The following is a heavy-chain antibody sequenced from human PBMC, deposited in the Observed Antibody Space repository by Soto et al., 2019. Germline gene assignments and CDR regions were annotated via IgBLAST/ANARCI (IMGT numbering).Heavy chain of an antibody. CDR1: GFTFSGYA. V-gene: IGHV3-23*01. CDR3: AKVGGPWSYYYDSSGYYPYYFDY. D-gene: IGHD3-22*01. CDR2: ISGSGGST. Sequence: GGSLRLSCAASGFTFSGYAMSWVRQAPGKGLEWVSAISGSGGSTYYADSVKGRFTISRDNSKNTLYLQMNSLRAEDTAVYYCAKVGGPWSYYYDSSGYYPYYFDYWGQGTLVTVSS. J-gene: IGHJ4*02.